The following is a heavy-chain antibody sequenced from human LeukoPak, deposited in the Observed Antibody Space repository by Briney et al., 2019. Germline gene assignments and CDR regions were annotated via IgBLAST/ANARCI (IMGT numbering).Heavy chain of an antibody. CDR1: GYSFTSYD. CDR2: MNPNSGNT. CDR3: ARGRGYDRTGYVYYFDF. Sequence: ASVKVSCKASGYSFTSYDINWVRQAPGQGFEWVGWMNPNSGNTGHAQEFQGRVAMTRDTSMSTAYMELSSLRYEDTAVYYCARGRGYDRTGYVYYFDFWGQGTLVTVSS. J-gene: IGHJ4*02. V-gene: IGHV1-8*01. D-gene: IGHD3-22*01.